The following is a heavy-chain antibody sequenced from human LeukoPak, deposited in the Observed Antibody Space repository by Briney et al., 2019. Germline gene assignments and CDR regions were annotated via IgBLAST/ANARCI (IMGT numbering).Heavy chain of an antibody. V-gene: IGHV3-64*01. J-gene: IGHJ4*02. CDR1: GFTFSSYA. CDR3: ARGYSSGWY. CDR2: ISSNGGST. D-gene: IGHD6-19*01. Sequence: GGSLRLSCAASGFTFSSYAMHWVRQAPGKGLEYVSAISSNGGSTYYANSVKGRFSISRDNSKNTLYLQMGSLRAEDMAVYYCARGYSSGWYWGQGTLVTVSS.